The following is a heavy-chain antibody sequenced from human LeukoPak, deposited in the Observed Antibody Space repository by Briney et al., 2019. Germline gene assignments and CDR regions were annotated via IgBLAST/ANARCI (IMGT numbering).Heavy chain of an antibody. V-gene: IGHV4-38-2*01. CDR1: GYSISRGYY. CDR2: IYYSGRA. J-gene: IGHJ1*01. D-gene: IGHD3-22*01. Sequence: PSETLSLTCAVSGYSISRGYYWGWIRQPPGKGLEWIGEIYYSGRAYYNSSLKSRLTISVDTSWNQFSLTLVSVTAADTGVYYCARRRYYDSTGYLDWGQGTLVFVST. CDR3: ARRRYYDSTGYLD.